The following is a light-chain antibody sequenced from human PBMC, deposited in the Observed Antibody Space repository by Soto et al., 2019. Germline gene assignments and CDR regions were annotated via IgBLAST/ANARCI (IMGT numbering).Light chain of an antibody. CDR1: ESVSSY. Sequence: EIVLTQSPATLSLSPGNRATLSCRASESVSSYFAWYQQKPGQAPRLLIYDASNRATGIPARFSGCRCRTDFTLTITSLEPEDFAVYYFQQRSNWPSTFGGGTKVEIK. CDR3: QQRSNWPST. J-gene: IGKJ4*01. CDR2: DAS. V-gene: IGKV3-11*01.